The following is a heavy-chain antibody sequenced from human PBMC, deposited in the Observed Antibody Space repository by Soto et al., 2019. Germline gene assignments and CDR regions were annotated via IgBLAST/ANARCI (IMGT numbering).Heavy chain of an antibody. CDR3: AKDSGYDSTD. J-gene: IGHJ4*02. CDR2: LSGSGGRT. V-gene: IGHV3-23*01. D-gene: IGHD3-22*01. Sequence: EVQLLESGGGLVQPGGSLRLSCVASGSTFSSYDMSWIRQAPGKGLEWISGLSGSGGRTTFADSVKGRFTISRDNSKNTLYLEMNSLRVEDTDVYYCAKDSGYDSTDWGQGTLVTVSS. CDR1: GSTFSSYD.